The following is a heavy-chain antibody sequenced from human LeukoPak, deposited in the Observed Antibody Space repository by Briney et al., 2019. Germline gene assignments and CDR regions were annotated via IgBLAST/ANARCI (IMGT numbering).Heavy chain of an antibody. CDR3: AKDQDFWSGYLYYYYGMDV. V-gene: IGHV3-72*01. J-gene: IGHJ6*02. CDR1: GFTLSDYY. CDR2: SRNKANGYTT. Sequence: PGGSLGLSCAASGFTLSDYYMDWVRQAPGKGLEWVGRSRNKANGYTTEYAASVKGRFTISRDDSKNSLYLQMNSLRTEDTAVYYCAKDQDFWSGYLYYYYGMDVWGQGTTVTVSS. D-gene: IGHD3-3*01.